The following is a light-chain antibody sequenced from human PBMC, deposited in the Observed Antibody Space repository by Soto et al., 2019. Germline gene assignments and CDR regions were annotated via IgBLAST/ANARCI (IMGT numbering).Light chain of an antibody. Sequence: QSVLTQPRSVSGSPGQSVTISCTGTRSDVGGYNYVSWYQQHPGKAPKVIIYDVSKRPSGVPDRFSGSKSGNTASLTISGLQAEDEADYYCCSYADNFFVVFGGGTKLTVL. J-gene: IGLJ2*01. V-gene: IGLV2-11*01. CDR2: DVS. CDR3: CSYADNFFVV. CDR1: RSDVGGYNY.